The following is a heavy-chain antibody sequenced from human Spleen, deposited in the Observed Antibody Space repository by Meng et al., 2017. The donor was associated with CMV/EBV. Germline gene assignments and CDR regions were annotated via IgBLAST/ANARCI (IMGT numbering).Heavy chain of an antibody. CDR2: INGDGSSS. CDR1: GFYFSNYW. Sequence: GESLKISCAASGFYFSNYWMHWVRQVPGKGLVWVSRINGDGSSSSYADSVKGRFTISRDNAKNTLYLQMNSLRAEDTAVYYCARGRGYKFDPWGQGTLVTVSS. J-gene: IGHJ5*02. CDR3: ARGRGYKFDP. D-gene: IGHD5-18*01. V-gene: IGHV3-74*01.